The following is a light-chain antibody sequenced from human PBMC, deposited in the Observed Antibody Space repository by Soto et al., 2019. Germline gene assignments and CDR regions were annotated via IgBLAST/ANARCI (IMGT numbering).Light chain of an antibody. Sequence: TQSPATLSVSPGDRATLSCRASQSINSNLAWYQQQPGQAPRLLIYGASTRATAVPDRFSGSGSGTDFTLTISRLEPEDFAVYYCQQYGSSPITFGQGTRLEIK. CDR3: QQYGSSPIT. CDR2: GAS. CDR1: QSINSN. J-gene: IGKJ5*01. V-gene: IGKV3-20*01.